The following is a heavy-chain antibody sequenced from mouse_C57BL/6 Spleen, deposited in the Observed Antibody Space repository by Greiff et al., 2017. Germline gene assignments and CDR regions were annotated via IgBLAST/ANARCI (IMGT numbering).Heavy chain of an antibody. CDR3: ARKSTGPSYYFDY. CDR1: GYTFTSYW. CDR2: IDPSDSYT. Sequence: QVQLQQPGAELVRPGTSVKLSCKASGYTFTSYWLHWVKQRPGPGLEWIGVIDPSDSYTNYNQKFKGKATLTVDTSSSTAYMQLSSLTSEDSAVYYCARKSTGPSYYFDYWGQGTTLTVSS. D-gene: IGHD3-1*01. V-gene: IGHV1-59*01. J-gene: IGHJ2*01.